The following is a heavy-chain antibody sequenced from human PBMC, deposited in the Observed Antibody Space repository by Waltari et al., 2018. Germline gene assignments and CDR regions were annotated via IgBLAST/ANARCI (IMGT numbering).Heavy chain of an antibody. D-gene: IGHD6-13*01. CDR1: GYSFTSYW. J-gene: IGHJ3*02. CDR2: IYPGDSDT. Sequence: EVQLVQSGAEVKKPGESLKISCTGSGYSFTSYWIGWVRQMPGKGLEWMGIIYPGDSDTRYSPSFQGQVTISADKSISTAYLQWSSLKASDTAMYYCARQGPIIAADLDAFDIWGQGTMVTVSS. CDR3: ARQGPIIAADLDAFDI. V-gene: IGHV5-51*01.